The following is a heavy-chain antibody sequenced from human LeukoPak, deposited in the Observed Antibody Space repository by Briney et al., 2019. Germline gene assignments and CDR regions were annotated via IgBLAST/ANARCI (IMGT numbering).Heavy chain of an antibody. J-gene: IGHJ6*02. Sequence: GGSLRLSCAASGFTFSSYWMSWVRQAPGKGLEWVANIKQDGSEKYYVDSVKGRFTISRDNAKNSLYLQMNSLRAEDTAVYYCARDCHYYDSGGYYHPDYYHYYGMDVWGQGTTVTVSS. CDR2: IKQDGSEK. V-gene: IGHV3-7*01. D-gene: IGHD3-22*01. CDR1: GFTFSSYW. CDR3: ARDCHYYDSGGYYHPDYYHYYGMDV.